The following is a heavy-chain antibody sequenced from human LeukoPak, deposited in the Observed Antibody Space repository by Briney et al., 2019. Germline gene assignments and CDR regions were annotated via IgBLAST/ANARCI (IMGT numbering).Heavy chain of an antibody. V-gene: IGHV3-7*01. D-gene: IGHD3-16*01. CDR2: IRKDGSEK. CDR3: AREPPGGGFDY. CDR1: GFTFSNYW. Sequence: GSLRLSCAASGFTFSNYWMNWVRQAPGNALEWVAYIRKDGSEKYYVDSVKGRFTISRDNSKNTLYLQMNSLRAEDTAVYYCAREPPGGGFDYWGQGTLVTVSS. J-gene: IGHJ4*02.